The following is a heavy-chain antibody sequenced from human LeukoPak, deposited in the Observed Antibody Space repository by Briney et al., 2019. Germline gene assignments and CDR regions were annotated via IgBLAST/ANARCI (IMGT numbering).Heavy chain of an antibody. CDR1: GGSISSYY. CDR3: ARDRGGYCSNSVCYNNWFDP. D-gene: IGHD2-8*01. Sequence: PSETLSLTCTVSGGSISSYYWSWIRQPAGKGLGWIGRIYSSGSTNYNPSLKSRVTMSVDTSKNQFSLKLSSVTTADTAVYYCARDRGGYCSNSVCYNNWFDPWGQGTLVTVSS. V-gene: IGHV4-4*07. J-gene: IGHJ5*02. CDR2: IYSSGST.